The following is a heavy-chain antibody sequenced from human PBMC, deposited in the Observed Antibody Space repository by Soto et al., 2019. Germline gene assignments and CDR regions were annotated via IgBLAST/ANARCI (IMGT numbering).Heavy chain of an antibody. CDR1: GYTFTSYA. CDR2: INAGNGNT. J-gene: IGHJ4*02. D-gene: IGHD3-16*01. Sequence: QVQLVQSGAEEKKPGASVKVSCKASGYTFTSYAMHWVRQAPGQRLEWMGWINAGNGNTKYSQKVQGRVTLTRATSASTAYMELSSLRSEDTAVYYCARRNHEGLIDYWGQGTLVTVSS. V-gene: IGHV1-3*05. CDR3: ARRNHEGLIDY.